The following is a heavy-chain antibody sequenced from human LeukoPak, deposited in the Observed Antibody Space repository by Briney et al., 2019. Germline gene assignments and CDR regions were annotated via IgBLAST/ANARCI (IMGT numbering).Heavy chain of an antibody. CDR2: FTSMSRTI. CDR3: ARQSSGIAATDKIDF. J-gene: IGHJ4*02. Sequence: PGGSLRLSCAASGFSFSSYAMTWVRQAPGKGLEWVSSFTSMSRTIYYADSVKGRFTISRDDAKKSLYLQMNNLRVEDTAIYYCARQSSGIAATDKIDFWGQGTLVTVSS. D-gene: IGHD6-13*01. CDR1: GFSFSSYA. V-gene: IGHV3-21*01.